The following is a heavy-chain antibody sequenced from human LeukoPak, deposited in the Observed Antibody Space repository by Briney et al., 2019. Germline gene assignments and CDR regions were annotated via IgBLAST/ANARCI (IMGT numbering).Heavy chain of an antibody. J-gene: IGHJ4*02. CDR3: ARGDAYGDRYYFDY. Sequence: PGGSLTLSCAASVFTFRSYNLNWVRQAPGKGREWGSSIRSRSTYKYYADSVKGRFTISRDNARNSLYLQMNSLRPEDTAVYYCARGDAYGDRYYFDYWGQGILVTVSS. D-gene: IGHD4-17*01. V-gene: IGHV3-21*01. CDR2: IRSRSTYK. CDR1: VFTFRSYN.